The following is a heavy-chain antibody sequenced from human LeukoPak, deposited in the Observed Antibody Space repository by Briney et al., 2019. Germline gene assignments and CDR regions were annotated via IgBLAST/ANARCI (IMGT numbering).Heavy chain of an antibody. J-gene: IGHJ4*02. D-gene: IGHD4-23*01. Sequence: GGSLRLSCAASGFSFSSNAMSWVRQAPGKGLEWVSVITDTGGSTYYADSAKGRFTISRDNPKDTLYLQMNSLRAEDTAVYYCAKAARWNYFNYLGPGTLVTVSS. CDR2: ITDTGGST. V-gene: IGHV3-23*01. CDR1: GFSFSSNA. CDR3: AKAARWNYFNY.